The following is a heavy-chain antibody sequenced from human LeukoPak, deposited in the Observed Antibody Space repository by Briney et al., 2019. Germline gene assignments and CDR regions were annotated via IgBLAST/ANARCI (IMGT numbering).Heavy chain of an antibody. V-gene: IGHV1-46*01. Sequence: GASVKVSCKAFGYIFTSYYMYWVRQAPGQGLEWVGIINPSGGSTTYAQKFQGRVTMTRDTSTSTVYMELSSLRSEDTAVYYCARDILPSYSGYDRTLPDYWGQRTLVTVSS. D-gene: IGHD5-12*01. CDR2: INPSGGST. J-gene: IGHJ4*02. CDR3: ARDILPSYSGYDRTLPDY. CDR1: GYIFTSYY.